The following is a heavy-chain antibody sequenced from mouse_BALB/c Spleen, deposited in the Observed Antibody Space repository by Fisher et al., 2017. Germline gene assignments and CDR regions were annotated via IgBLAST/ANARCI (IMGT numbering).Heavy chain of an antibody. V-gene: IGHV5-6*01. D-gene: IGHD1-2*01. CDR3: ARHLRLAMDY. J-gene: IGHJ4*01. Sequence: GRFTISRDNAKNTLYLQMSSLKSEDTAMYYCARHLRLAMDYWGQGTSVTVSS.